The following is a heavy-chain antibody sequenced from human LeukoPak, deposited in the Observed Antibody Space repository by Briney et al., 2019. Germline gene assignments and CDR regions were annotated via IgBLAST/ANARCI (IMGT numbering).Heavy chain of an antibody. V-gene: IGHV4-39*01. D-gene: IGHD2-2*01. Sequence: PSETLSLTCTVSGVSLCSSRYYWGSIRHPPGKGLEWIGRSCYRGTPYYNPSLKSRVTISVDTSTDQFSLKLSSVTAADTAVYYCARLEVGDIVVVPAAETYYFDYWGQGPLVTVSS. CDR1: GVSLCSSRYY. CDR3: ARLEVGDIVVVPAAETYYFDY. J-gene: IGHJ4*02. CDR2: SCYRGTP.